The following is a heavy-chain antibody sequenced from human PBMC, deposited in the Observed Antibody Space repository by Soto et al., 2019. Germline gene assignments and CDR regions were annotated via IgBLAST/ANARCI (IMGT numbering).Heavy chain of an antibody. D-gene: IGHD3-22*01. J-gene: IGHJ4*02. CDR3: AKDTYYYDRSGYYTYDY. CDR1: GFTFSSYG. CDR2: ISYDGSNK. V-gene: IGHV3-30*18. Sequence: GGSLRLSCAASGFTFSSYGVHWVRQAPGKGLEWVAVISYDGSNKQYADSVKGRFTTSRDNSKNTLDLQMNSLRAEYTAVYYCAKDTYYYDRSGYYTYDYWGQGTLVTVST.